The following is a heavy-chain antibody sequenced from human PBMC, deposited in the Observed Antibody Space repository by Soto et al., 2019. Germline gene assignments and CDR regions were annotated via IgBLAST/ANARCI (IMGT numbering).Heavy chain of an antibody. Sequence: SETLSLTCSVSGASITSGASSWSWIRQPPGKGLEWIGYIYHTGNTYYNPSLRSRLTISLDKSKYQFSLKLTSVTAADTAVYYGARGSDPGVSEPWGQGTLVNGSS. CDR3: ARGSDPGVSEP. CDR2: IYHTGNT. V-gene: IGHV4-30-2*01. J-gene: IGHJ5*02. D-gene: IGHD2-8*01. CDR1: GASITSGASS.